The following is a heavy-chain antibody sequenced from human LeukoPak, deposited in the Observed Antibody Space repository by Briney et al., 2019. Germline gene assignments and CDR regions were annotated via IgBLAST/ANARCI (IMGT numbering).Heavy chain of an antibody. CDR2: IYYSGST. CDR3: ASVYYDPPHYFDY. Sequence: SETLSLTCTVSGGSISSGGYYWSWIRQHPGKGLEWIEYIYYSGSTYYNPSLKSRVTISVDTSKNQFSLKLSSVTAADTAVCYCASVYYDPPHYFDYWGQGTLVTVSS. V-gene: IGHV4-31*03. CDR1: GGSISSGGYY. J-gene: IGHJ4*02. D-gene: IGHD3-3*01.